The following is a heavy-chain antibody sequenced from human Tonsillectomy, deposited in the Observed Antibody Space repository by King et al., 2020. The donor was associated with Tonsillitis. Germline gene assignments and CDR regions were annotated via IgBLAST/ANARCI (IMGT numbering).Heavy chain of an antibody. CDR1: GGTFSSYA. J-gene: IGHJ5*02. D-gene: IGHD3-22*01. CDR2: IIPIFGTA. V-gene: IGHV1-69*01. Sequence: QLVQSGGEVKKPGSSVKVSCKASGGTFSSYAISWVRQAPGQGLEWMGGIIPIFGTANYAQKFQGRVTITADESTSTVYMELSSLRSEDTAVCYGARDWSYDFSAHYYFGSRWFDPWGQGTLVTVSS. CDR3: ARDWSYDFSAHYYFGSRWFDP.